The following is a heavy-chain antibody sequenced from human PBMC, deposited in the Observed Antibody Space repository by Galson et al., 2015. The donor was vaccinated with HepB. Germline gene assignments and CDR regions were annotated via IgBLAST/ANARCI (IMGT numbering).Heavy chain of an antibody. Sequence: SGAEVKKPGESLKISCKGSGNSFIKYWIGWVRQMPGKGLEWMGMIYPGDSDTRYNPSFEGQVTISADKSISTAYLQWSSLRASDTAIYYCARHPSRYGYPHFDYWGQGTLVTVSS. CDR3: ARHPSRYGYPHFDY. V-gene: IGHV5-51*01. CDR1: GNSFIKYW. J-gene: IGHJ4*02. CDR2: IYPGDSDT. D-gene: IGHD5-18*01.